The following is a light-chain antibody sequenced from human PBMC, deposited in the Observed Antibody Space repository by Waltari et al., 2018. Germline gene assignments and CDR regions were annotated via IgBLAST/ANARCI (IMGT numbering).Light chain of an antibody. CDR2: AAI. J-gene: IGKJ4*01. CDR1: QAISTY. Sequence: DIQMTQSPSSLSASVGDTVTITCRASQAISTYLNWFQQKPGKAPKLLIYAAITLQSGVPSRFSGSGSGTEFTLTISSLQPEDFAAYYCRQHHSYPLTFGGGTKVEIK. CDR3: RQHHSYPLT. V-gene: IGKV1-17*01.